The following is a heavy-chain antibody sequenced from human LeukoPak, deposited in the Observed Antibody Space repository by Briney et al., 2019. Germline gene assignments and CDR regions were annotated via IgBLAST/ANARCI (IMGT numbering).Heavy chain of an antibody. CDR2: INSDGSST. CDR1: GFTFSSYW. Sequence: GGSLRLSCAASGFTFSSYWMHWVRQAPGKGLVWVSRINSDGSSTSYADSVKGRFTTSRDNAKNTLYLQMNSLRAEDTAVYCCAKSGYARGEYFDYWGQGTLVTVSS. D-gene: IGHD3-22*01. J-gene: IGHJ4*02. CDR3: AKSGYARGEYFDY. V-gene: IGHV3-74*01.